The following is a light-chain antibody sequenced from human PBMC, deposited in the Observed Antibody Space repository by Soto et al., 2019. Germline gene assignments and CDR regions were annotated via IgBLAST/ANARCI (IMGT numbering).Light chain of an antibody. CDR3: QQSYSTTWT. V-gene: IGKV1-39*01. J-gene: IGKJ1*01. Sequence: DIQMTQSPSSLSASVGARVTITCRASKSISRSLYWYQQKPGKAPKLLIYAASSLQSGVPSRFSGSGSGTDFTLTISSLQPEDFATYYCQQSYSTTWTFGQGTKVEIK. CDR1: KSISRS. CDR2: AAS.